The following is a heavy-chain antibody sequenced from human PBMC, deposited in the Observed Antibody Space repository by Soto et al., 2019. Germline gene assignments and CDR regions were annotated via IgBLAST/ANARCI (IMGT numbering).Heavy chain of an antibody. J-gene: IGHJ4*02. D-gene: IGHD6-19*01. CDR1: GYTFTGYA. Sequence: ASVKVSCKASGYTFTGYAMHWVRQAPGQRLEWMGGINAGNGNTKYSQKFQGRVTITRDTSASTAYMELSSLRSEETAVYYCARAVAVAADFDYWGQGTLVTVSS. CDR2: INAGNGNT. CDR3: ARAVAVAADFDY. V-gene: IGHV1-3*01.